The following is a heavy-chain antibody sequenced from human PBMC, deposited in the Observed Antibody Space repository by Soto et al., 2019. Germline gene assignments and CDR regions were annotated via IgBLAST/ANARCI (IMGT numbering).Heavy chain of an antibody. J-gene: IGHJ1*01. CDR2: ITGSRDNT. V-gene: IGHV3-23*01. Sequence: GGSLRLSFTASGFSFDNYAMSWFGRAPGKGLEWVSTITGSRDNTDYADYVKGRFTISRDNSKRTVYLQINRLGPEDTAVYFWGREVRLNSGWTPQLWGQGTLVTVAS. CDR1: GFSFDNYA. CDR3: GREVRLNSGWTPQL. D-gene: IGHD5-12*01.